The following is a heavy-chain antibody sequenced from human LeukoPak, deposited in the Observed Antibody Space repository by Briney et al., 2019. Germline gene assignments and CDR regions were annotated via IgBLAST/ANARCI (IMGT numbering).Heavy chain of an antibody. D-gene: IGHD1-7*01. CDR1: GFTFSSYA. CDR3: AKGITGTTPDY. Sequence: QAGGSLRLSCAASGFTFSSYAMSWVRPAPGKGLGWVSAISGSGGSTYYADSVKGRFTISRDNSKNPLYLQMNSLRAEDTAVYYCAKGITGTTPDYWGQGTLVTVSS. J-gene: IGHJ4*02. CDR2: ISGSGGST. V-gene: IGHV3-23*01.